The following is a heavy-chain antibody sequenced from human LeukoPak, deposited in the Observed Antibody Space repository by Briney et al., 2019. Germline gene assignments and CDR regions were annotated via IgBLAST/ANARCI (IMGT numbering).Heavy chain of an antibody. D-gene: IGHD2/OR15-2a*01. Sequence: PGGSLRLSCAASGFTFRSSGLHWVRQAPGKGLEWVAVIWYDGSNKYYADSVKGRFTISRENSKNTLYLQMNSPRAEDSAVYFCARGFSHYFYALDVWGQGTTVTVSS. CDR1: GFTFRSSG. CDR2: IWYDGSNK. J-gene: IGHJ6*02. V-gene: IGHV3-33*01. CDR3: ARGFSHYFYALDV.